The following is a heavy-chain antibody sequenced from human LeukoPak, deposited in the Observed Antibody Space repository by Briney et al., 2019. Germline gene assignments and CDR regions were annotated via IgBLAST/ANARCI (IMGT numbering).Heavy chain of an antibody. CDR1: GGSISSYY. V-gene: IGHV4-59*01. J-gene: IGHJ4*02. D-gene: IGHD3-10*02. Sequence: SATLSLTCTVSGGSISSYYWSWIRQPPGKGLEWIGYIYYSGSTNYNPSLKSRVTISVDTSKNQFSLKLSSVTAADTAVYYCARIPITMSEDYYFDYWGQGTLVTVSS. CDR2: IYYSGST. CDR3: ARIPITMSEDYYFDY.